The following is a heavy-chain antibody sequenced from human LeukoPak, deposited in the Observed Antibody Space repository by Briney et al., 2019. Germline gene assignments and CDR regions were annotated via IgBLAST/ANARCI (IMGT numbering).Heavy chain of an antibody. J-gene: IGHJ5*02. D-gene: IGHD4-17*01. CDR2: INHSGST. CDR1: GGSFSGYY. Sequence: ETLSLTCAVYGGSFSGYYWSWIRQPPGKGLEWIGEINHSGSTNYNPSLKSRVYISVDTSKNQFSLELSSLTAADTAVYYCAREFDYEGVDPWGQGTLVTVSS. CDR3: AREFDYEGVDP. V-gene: IGHV4-34*01.